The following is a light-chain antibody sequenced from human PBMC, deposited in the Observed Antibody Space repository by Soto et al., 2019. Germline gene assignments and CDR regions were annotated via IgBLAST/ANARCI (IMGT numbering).Light chain of an antibody. CDR2: KVS. CDR1: QSLVYSDGNTY. V-gene: IGKV2-24*01. J-gene: IGKJ2*01. CDR3: MQTTHLPHT. Sequence: DVVMPQTPLSSPVTLGQPASISCSSSQSLVYSDGNTYLSWLQQRPGQPPRLLIYKVSNRFSGVPDRVSGSGAGTDFTLTISRVEAEDVAIYSCMQTTHLPHTFGQGTKLEIK.